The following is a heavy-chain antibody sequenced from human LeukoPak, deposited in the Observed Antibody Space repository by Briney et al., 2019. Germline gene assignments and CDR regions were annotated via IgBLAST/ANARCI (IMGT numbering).Heavy chain of an antibody. CDR3: STEAVVTVTGFDS. Sequence: PGGSLRLSCAASGFTFSTYSMHWVRQAPGKGLDWVAVISNDGNMIYYADSVKGRFTISRDNPKKKLYLQMNSLRAEDTAVYYCSTEAVVTVTGFDSWGQGTLVTVSS. D-gene: IGHD4-4*01. V-gene: IGHV3-30-3*01. J-gene: IGHJ4*02. CDR1: GFTFSTYS. CDR2: ISNDGNMI.